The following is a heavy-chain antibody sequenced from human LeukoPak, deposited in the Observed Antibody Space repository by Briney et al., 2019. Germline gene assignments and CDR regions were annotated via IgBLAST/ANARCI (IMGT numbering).Heavy chain of an antibody. V-gene: IGHV1-2*02. CDR1: GYTFTGYY. Sequence: ASVKVSCKASGYTFTGYYMHWVRQAPGQGLEWMGWINPNSGGTNYAQKFQGRVTMTRDTSISTAYMELSRLRSDDTAVYYCARSNDYSNYVPCDYWGQGTLVTVSP. D-gene: IGHD4-11*01. J-gene: IGHJ4*02. CDR3: ARSNDYSNYVPCDY. CDR2: INPNSGGT.